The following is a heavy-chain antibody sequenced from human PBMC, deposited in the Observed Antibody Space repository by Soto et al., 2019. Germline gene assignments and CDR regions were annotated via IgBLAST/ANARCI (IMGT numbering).Heavy chain of an antibody. CDR3: ARQQWLVLNAFDI. Sequence: QVQLQESGPGLVRPSETLSLTCTVSGGSISSYYWSWIRQPPGKGLEWIGYIYYSGSTNYNPSLKSRVTISVDTSKNQFSLKLSSVTAADTAVYYCARQQWLVLNAFDIWGQGTMVTVSS. V-gene: IGHV4-59*01. D-gene: IGHD6-19*01. J-gene: IGHJ3*02. CDR2: IYYSGST. CDR1: GGSISSYY.